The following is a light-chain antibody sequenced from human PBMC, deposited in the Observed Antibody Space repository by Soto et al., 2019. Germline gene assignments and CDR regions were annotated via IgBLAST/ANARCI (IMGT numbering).Light chain of an antibody. J-gene: IGKJ4*01. Sequence: DIQMTQSPSSLSASVGDRVTITCQASQDISNYLNWYQQKPGKAPKILIYDASVLEAGVPSRFSGGGSGTHFTLTISSLQAEDVATYYCQQFDNLPLTFGGWTKVAIK. CDR3: QQFDNLPLT. V-gene: IGKV1-33*01. CDR2: DAS. CDR1: QDISNY.